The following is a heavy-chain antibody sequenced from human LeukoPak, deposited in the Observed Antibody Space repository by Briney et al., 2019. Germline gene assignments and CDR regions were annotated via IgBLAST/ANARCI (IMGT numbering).Heavy chain of an antibody. CDR1: GGSFSGYY. J-gene: IGHJ5*02. V-gene: IGHV4-34*01. CDR2: INHSGST. CDR3: ARGEYSSYNWFDP. Sequence: SETLSLTCAVYGGSFSGYYWSWIRQPPGKGLEWIGEINHSGSTNYNPSLKSRVTMSVDTSKNQFSLKLSSVTAADTAVYYCARGEYSSYNWFDPWGQGTLVTVSS. D-gene: IGHD6-6*01.